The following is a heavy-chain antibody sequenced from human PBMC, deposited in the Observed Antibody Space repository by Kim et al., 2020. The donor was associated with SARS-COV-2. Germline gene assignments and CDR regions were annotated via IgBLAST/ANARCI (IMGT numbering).Heavy chain of an antibody. V-gene: IGHV3-9*01. D-gene: IGHD2-15*01. CDR3: AKDRDSVTRWGYEY. CDR1: GFTFGDYA. Sequence: GGSRRLSCAVSGFTFGDYAMHWGRQAPGKGLEWVSGISWNSGNKDYADSVKGRFTISRDNAKNSLYLQMNSLRAGDTALYYCAKDRDSVTRWGYEYWGQGTLVIVSS. J-gene: IGHJ4*02. CDR2: ISWNSGNK.